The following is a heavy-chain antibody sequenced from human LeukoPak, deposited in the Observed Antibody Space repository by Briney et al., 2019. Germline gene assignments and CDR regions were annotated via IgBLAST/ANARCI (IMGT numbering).Heavy chain of an antibody. CDR3: AKDAGTSGWFDS. CDR2: INPNSGGT. Sequence: ASEKVSCKASGYTFAAYYIHWVRQAPGQGLEWIGWINPNSGGTNYAQKFQGRVTMTRDPSISTAYMELSRLTSDDTTVYFCAKDAGTSGWFDSWGQGTLVPASS. D-gene: IGHD6-19*01. J-gene: IGHJ5*01. CDR1: GYTFAAYY. V-gene: IGHV1-2*02.